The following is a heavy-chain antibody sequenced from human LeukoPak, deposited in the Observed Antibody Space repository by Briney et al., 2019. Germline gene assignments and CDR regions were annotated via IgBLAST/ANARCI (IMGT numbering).Heavy chain of an antibody. CDR2: IIPIFGTA. CDR3: ARQGVDSGYQLTFDY. D-gene: IGHD3-22*01. J-gene: IGHJ4*02. CDR1: GGTFSSYA. Sequence: ASVKVSCKASGGTFSSYAISWVRQAPGQGLERMGGIIPIFGTANYAQKFQGRVTITADESTSTAYMELSSLRPEDTAVYYCARQGVDSGYQLTFDYWGQGTLVTVSS. V-gene: IGHV1-69*13.